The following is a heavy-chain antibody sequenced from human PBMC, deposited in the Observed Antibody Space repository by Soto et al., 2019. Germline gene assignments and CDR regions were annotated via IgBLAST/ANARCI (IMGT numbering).Heavy chain of an antibody. CDR3: ARGGRGGFDY. CDR2: INIDGRIT. CDR1: GFTFTTYW. V-gene: IGHV3-74*01. Sequence: EVRLVESGGGLVQPGGSLRLSCAASGFTFTTYWMRWVRQAPGKGLVWISRINIDGRITTYADSVEGRFTISRVNAKNALYLQMNSLRAEDTAVYYCARGGRGGFDYWGQGTLVTVSS. D-gene: IGHD3-16*01. J-gene: IGHJ4*02.